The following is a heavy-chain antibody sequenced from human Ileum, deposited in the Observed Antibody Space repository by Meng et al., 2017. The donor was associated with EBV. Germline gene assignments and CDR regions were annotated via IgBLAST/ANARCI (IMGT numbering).Heavy chain of an antibody. D-gene: IGHD2-8*01. CDR1: GGSIRNEHW. CDR3: ASNGAFSLDH. CDR2: LHHTRGP. Sequence: QVPLQESGPGLVGPAGTLSFSCSVSGGSIRNEHWLSWVRQSPGKGLVWIGELHHTRGPNYNPSLKSRVIISVDKSNNHFSLGLSAVTAADTAVYYCASNGAFSLDHWGQGTLVTVSS. J-gene: IGHJ4*02. V-gene: IGHV4-4*02.